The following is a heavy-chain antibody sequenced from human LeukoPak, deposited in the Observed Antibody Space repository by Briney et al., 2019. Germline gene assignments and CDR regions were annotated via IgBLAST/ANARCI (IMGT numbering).Heavy chain of an antibody. V-gene: IGHV4-59*08. J-gene: IGHJ5*02. CDR1: GGSISSYY. Sequence: PSETLSLTCTVSGGSISSYYWSWIRQPPGKGLEWIGYIYYSGSTNYNPSLKGRVTISVDTSKNQFSLKLSSVTAADTAVYYCARVKDTARFDPWGQGTLVTVSS. CDR3: ARVKDTARFDP. CDR2: IYYSGST. D-gene: IGHD5-18*01.